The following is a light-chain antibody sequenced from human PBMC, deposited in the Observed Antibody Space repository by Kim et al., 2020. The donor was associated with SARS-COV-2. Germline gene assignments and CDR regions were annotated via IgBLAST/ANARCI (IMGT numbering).Light chain of an antibody. CDR2: YDR. J-gene: IGLJ3*02. CDR1: NLGSKS. Sequence: APGKTARITWGGNNLGSKSVHWYQQKPGQAPVLVIHYDRDRPSGIPERFSGSNSGNTATLTISRVEAGDEADYYCQVWDSSSDHRVFGGGTKLTVL. V-gene: IGLV3-21*04. CDR3: QVWDSSSDHRV.